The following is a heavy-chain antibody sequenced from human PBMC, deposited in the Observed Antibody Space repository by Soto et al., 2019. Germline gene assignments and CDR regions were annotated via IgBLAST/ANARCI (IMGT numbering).Heavy chain of an antibody. V-gene: IGHV1-3*01. D-gene: IGHD6-13*01. J-gene: IGHJ4*02. CDR2: INAGNGNT. CDR1: GYTFTSYA. Sequence: QVQLVQSGAEVKKPGASVKVSCKASGYTFTSYAMHWVRQAPGQRLEWMGWINAGNGNTKYSQKFQGRVTITRDTSASTAYMELSSLISEDTGVYYCARDIMAAAPDYWGQGTLVTVSS. CDR3: ARDIMAAAPDY.